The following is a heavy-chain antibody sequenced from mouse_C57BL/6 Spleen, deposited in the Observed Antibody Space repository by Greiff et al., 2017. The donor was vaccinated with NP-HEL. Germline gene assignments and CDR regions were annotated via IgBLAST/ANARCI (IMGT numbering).Heavy chain of an antibody. V-gene: IGHV5-16*01. CDR2: INYDGSST. CDR1: GFTFSDYY. J-gene: IGHJ4*01. D-gene: IGHD1-1*01. CDR3: EREGANYLYAMDY. Sequence: DVHLVESEGGLVQPGSSMKLSCTASGFTFSDYYMAWVRQVPEKGLEWVANINYDGSSTYYLDSLKSRFIISRDNAKNILYLQMSSLKSEDTATYYCEREGANYLYAMDYWGQGTSVTVSS.